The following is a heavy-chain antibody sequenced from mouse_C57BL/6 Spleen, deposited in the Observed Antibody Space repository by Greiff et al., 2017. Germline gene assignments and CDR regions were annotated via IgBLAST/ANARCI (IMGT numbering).Heavy chain of an antibody. CDR3: ARRENYPDD. J-gene: IGHJ2*01. CDR2: IDPSDSYT. D-gene: IGHD2-1*01. Sequence: QVQLKQPGAELVRPGTSVKLSCKASGYTFTSYWMHWVKQRPGQGLEWIGVIDPSDSYTNYNQKFKGKATLTVDTSSSPAYMQLSSLTSEDSAVYYCARRENYPDDWGQGTTLTVSS. V-gene: IGHV1-59*01. CDR1: GYTFTSYW.